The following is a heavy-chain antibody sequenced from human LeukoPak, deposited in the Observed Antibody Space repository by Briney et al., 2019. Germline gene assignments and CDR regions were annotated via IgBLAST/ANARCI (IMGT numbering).Heavy chain of an antibody. J-gene: IGHJ6*03. D-gene: IGHD2-15*01. CDR3: ARDGSVCSGGSCHSSYYYMDV. Sequence: GGSLRLSCAASGFTFSSYSMNWVRQAPGKGLEWVSSISSSSSYIYYADSVKGRFTISRDNAKNSLYLQMNSLRAEDTAVYYCARDGSVCSGGSCHSSYYYMDVWGKGTTVTVSS. V-gene: IGHV3-21*01. CDR1: GFTFSSYS. CDR2: ISSSSSYI.